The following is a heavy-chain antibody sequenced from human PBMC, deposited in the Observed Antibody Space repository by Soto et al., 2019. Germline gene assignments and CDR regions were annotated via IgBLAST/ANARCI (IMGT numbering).Heavy chain of an antibody. CDR1: GYTYTDYA. D-gene: IGHD2-15*01. CDR3: ARGRWSTRNANYYLDV. CDR2: INAGNGNT. J-gene: IGHJ4*02. Sequence: QVHLVQSGAEVKKPGASVKLSCKASGYTYTDYAMNWVRQAPGQRPEWMGWINAGNGNTKYSQKFQGRVTITRDTSASTAYMELISLRSEDTALYYCARGRWSTRNANYYLDVWGQGTLVTVSS. V-gene: IGHV1-3*01.